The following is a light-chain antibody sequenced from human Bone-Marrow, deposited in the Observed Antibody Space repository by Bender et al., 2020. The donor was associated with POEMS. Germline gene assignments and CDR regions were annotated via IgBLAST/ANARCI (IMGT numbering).Light chain of an antibody. CDR3: AAWDDSLSGRV. CDR2: EVS. Sequence: QSALTQPPSASGSPGQSVTISCTGTSSDVGAYKYVSWYQQHPGKAPKLMIYEVSKRPSGVPDRFSGSKSGTSASLAISGLRSEDEADYYCAAWDDSLSGRVFGGGTKLTVL. J-gene: IGLJ3*02. CDR1: SSDVGAYKY. V-gene: IGLV2-8*01.